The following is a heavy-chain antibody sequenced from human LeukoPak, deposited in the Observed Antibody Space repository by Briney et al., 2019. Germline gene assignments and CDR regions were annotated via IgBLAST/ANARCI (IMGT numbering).Heavy chain of an antibody. D-gene: IGHD1-26*01. Sequence: GGSLRLSCAASKFTFSSYGMHWVRQAPGKGLEWVSFMQYDGNNEYYADSVKGRFTISRDNSNDTLYLQMNSVRAEDTAVYYCARTSGSYWYFQHWGQGTLVTVSS. CDR3: ARTSGSYWYFQH. CDR2: MQYDGNNE. J-gene: IGHJ1*01. V-gene: IGHV3-30*19. CDR1: KFTFSSYG.